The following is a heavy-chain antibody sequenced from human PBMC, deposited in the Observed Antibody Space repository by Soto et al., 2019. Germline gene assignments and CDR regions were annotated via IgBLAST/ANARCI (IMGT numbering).Heavy chain of an antibody. CDR2: IIPIFGTA. V-gene: IGHV1-69*13. Sequence: GASVKVSCKASGGTFSSYAISWVRQAPGQGLEWMGGIIPIFGTANYAQKFQGRVTITADESTSTAYMELSNLRSEDTAVYYCARHDCISSSCYYYYYYGMDVWGQGTTVPVSS. CDR3: ARHDCISSSCYYYYYYGMDV. J-gene: IGHJ6*02. CDR1: GGTFSSYA. D-gene: IGHD2-2*01.